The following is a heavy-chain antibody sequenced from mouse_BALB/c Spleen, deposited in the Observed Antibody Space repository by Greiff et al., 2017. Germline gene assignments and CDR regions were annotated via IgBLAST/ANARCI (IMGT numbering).Heavy chain of an antibody. J-gene: IGHJ4*01. CDR2: IWSDGST. D-gene: IGHD4-1*01. Sequence: QVQLKESGPGLVQPSQSLSITCTVSGFSLTSYGVHWVRQPPGKGLEWLVVIWSDGSTTYNSALKSRLSISKDNSKSQVFLKMNSLQTDDTAMYYCARHGTGTGAMDYWGQGTSVTVSS. V-gene: IGHV2-6-1*01. CDR1: GFSLTSYG. CDR3: ARHGTGTGAMDY.